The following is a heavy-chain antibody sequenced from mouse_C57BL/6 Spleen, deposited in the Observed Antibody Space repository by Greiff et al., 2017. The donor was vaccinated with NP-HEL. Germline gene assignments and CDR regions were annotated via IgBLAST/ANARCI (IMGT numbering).Heavy chain of an antibody. CDR3: ARSTAVVAHYFDY. Sequence: EVQLQQSGAELVKPGASVKLSCTASGFNITDYYMHWVKQRTEQGLEWIGKIDPDDGETKYAQKFQGKATMTADTSSNTAYLQLSSLTSEDTAVYYCARSTAVVAHYFDYWGQGTTLTVSS. V-gene: IGHV14-2*01. CDR1: GFNITDYY. CDR2: IDPDDGET. D-gene: IGHD1-1*01. J-gene: IGHJ2*01.